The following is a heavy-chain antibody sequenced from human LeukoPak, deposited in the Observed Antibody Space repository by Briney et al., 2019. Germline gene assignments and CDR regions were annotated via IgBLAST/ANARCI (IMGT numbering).Heavy chain of an antibody. CDR3: ARVIGIAAVGYDY. CDR2: IYYSGST. D-gene: IGHD6-13*01. CDR1: GGSISSYY. V-gene: IGHV4-59*12. Sequence: SETLSLTCTVSGGSISSYYWSWIRQPPGKGLEWIGYIYYSGSTNHNPSLKSRVTISLDTSKNQFSLKLSSVTAADTAVYYCARVIGIAAVGYDYWGQGTLVTVSS. J-gene: IGHJ4*02.